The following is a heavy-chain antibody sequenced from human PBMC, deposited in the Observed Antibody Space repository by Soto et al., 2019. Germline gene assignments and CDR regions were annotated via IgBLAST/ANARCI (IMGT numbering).Heavy chain of an antibody. CDR3: AREDSGLSDSHCIDYYNF. J-gene: IGHJ4*02. Sequence: ASVKVSCKASGYTFTSYDINWVRQATGQGLEWMGWMNPNSGNTGYAQKFQGRVTMTRNTSISTAYMELSSLRSEDTAVYYCAREDSGLSDSHCIDYYNFWGQGALVTVSS. CDR2: MNPNSGNT. V-gene: IGHV1-8*01. CDR1: GYTFTSYD. D-gene: IGHD2-15*01.